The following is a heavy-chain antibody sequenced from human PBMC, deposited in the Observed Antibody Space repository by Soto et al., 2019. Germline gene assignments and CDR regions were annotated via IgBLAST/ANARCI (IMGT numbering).Heavy chain of an antibody. CDR1: GGSVSSGSYY. D-gene: IGHD2-21*02. V-gene: IGHV4-61*01. CDR3: ARVVALQHIVVVTAILRAGKYYFDY. CDR2: IYYSGST. Sequence: QVQLQESGPGLVKPSETLSLTCTVSGGSVSSGSYYWSWIRQPPGKGLEWIGYIYYSGSTNYNPSLKSRVTISVDTSKNQFSLKLSSVTAADTAVYYCARVVALQHIVVVTAILRAGKYYFDYWGQGTLVTVSS. J-gene: IGHJ4*02.